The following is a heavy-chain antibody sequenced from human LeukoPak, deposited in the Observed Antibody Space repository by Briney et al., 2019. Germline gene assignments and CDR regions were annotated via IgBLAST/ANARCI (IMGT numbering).Heavy chain of an antibody. J-gene: IGHJ4*02. V-gene: IGHV5-51*01. CDR2: IYPGDSDA. Sequence: GASLKISCRGSGYSFTTYWIGWVRQMPGKGLEWMGIIYPGDSDARYTPSFQGQVTMSVDKSMKTAYLQWSSLKASDTAMYYCARRQGCSSTSCPPDYWGQGTLVTVSP. CDR1: GYSFTTYW. CDR3: ARRQGCSSTSCPPDY. D-gene: IGHD2-2*01.